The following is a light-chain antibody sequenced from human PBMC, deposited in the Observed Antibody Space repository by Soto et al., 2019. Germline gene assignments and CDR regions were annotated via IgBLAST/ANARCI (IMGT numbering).Light chain of an antibody. CDR1: QSIRHY. CDR3: QHHNSYTQT. V-gene: IGKV1-5*01. Sequence: EIQMTQSPPTLSTSVGDRVTITCRASQSIRHYLAWYQQMPGKAPKLLIYGASTLQSGVPSRFSGSGSGTEFTLTISSLQPDDFGTYFCQHHNSYTQTFGQGTRWIS. J-gene: IGKJ1*01. CDR2: GAS.